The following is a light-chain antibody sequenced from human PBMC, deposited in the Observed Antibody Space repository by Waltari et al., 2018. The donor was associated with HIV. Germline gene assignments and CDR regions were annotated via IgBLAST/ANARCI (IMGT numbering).Light chain of an antibody. CDR3: SSYTKGTSLRV. CDR1: SSDVGGYDY. Sequence: QSALTQPASVSGSPGQSITISCTGTSSDVGGYDYVSWYQQHPGKAPKLMISDVSTRPSGVSNRFSGSKSGTTASLTISGLQAEDEADYYCSSYTKGTSLRVFGTGTTVTVL. J-gene: IGLJ1*01. CDR2: DVS. V-gene: IGLV2-14*01.